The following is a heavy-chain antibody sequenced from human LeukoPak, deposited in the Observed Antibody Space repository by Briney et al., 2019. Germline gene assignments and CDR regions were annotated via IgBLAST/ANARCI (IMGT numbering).Heavy chain of an antibody. J-gene: IGHJ4*02. CDR1: GGSFSGYY. CDR2: INHSGST. Sequence: PSETLSLTCAVYGGSFSGYYWSWIRQPPGKGLEWIGEINHSGSTNYNPSLKSRVTISVDTSKNQFSLKLSSVTAADTAVYYCARGRMMGSGWYLGIEKYYFDYWGQGTLVTVSS. D-gene: IGHD6-13*01. CDR3: ARGRMMGSGWYLGIEKYYFDY. V-gene: IGHV4-34*01.